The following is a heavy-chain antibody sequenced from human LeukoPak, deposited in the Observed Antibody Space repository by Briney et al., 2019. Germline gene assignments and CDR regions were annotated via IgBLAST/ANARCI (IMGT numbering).Heavy chain of an antibody. V-gene: IGHV1-18*01. CDR3: ATVEASGYDYGAFDY. Sequence: ASVKVSCKASGYTFSNYGISWVRQAPGQGLEWMGWISAYNGNTNYAQKLQGRVTMTTDTSTSTAYMELRSLRSDDTAVYYCATVEASGYDYGAFDYWGQGTLVTVSS. CDR2: ISAYNGNT. CDR1: GYTFSNYG. J-gene: IGHJ4*02. D-gene: IGHD5-12*01.